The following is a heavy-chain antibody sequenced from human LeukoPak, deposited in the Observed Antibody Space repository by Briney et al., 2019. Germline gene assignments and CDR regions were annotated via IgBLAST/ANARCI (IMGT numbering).Heavy chain of an antibody. CDR1: GFTFSSYA. CDR3: ARDLRGYSGYGWGWYYYYYMDV. D-gene: IGHD5-12*01. CDR2: ISSNGGST. Sequence: GGSLRLSCAASGFTFSSYAMHWVRQAPGKGLEYVSAISSNGGSTYYANSVKGRFTISRDNSKNTLYLQMGSLRAEDTAVYYCARDLRGYSGYGWGWYYYYYMDVWGKGTTVTVSS. V-gene: IGHV3-64*01. J-gene: IGHJ6*03.